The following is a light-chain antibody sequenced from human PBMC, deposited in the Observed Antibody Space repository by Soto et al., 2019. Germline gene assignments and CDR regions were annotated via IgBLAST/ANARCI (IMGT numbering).Light chain of an antibody. CDR3: QHYDSSPPYT. CDR1: RSFASSY. V-gene: IGKV3-20*01. CDR2: AAS. Sequence: EIVLTQSPVTLSLSPGERATLSSRASRSFASSYLGWYQQKPGQAPRLLIYAASTRATGIPDRFSGSGSATDFTLTISRLEPEDSAVYYCQHYDSSPPYTFGQGTKVDIK. J-gene: IGKJ2*01.